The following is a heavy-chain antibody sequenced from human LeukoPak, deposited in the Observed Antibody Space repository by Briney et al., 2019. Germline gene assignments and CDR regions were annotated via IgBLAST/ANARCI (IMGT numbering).Heavy chain of an antibody. CDR1: GGSFSGYD. CDR2: INHSGST. Sequence: SETLSLTCAVYGGSFSGYDWSWLRQPPGKGLEGLGEINHSGSTNYNPSLKSRVTISVDTSKNQFSLKLSSVTAADTAVYYCARGRRRAYYYYYYMDVWGKGTTVTVSS. CDR3: ARGRRRAYYYYYYMDV. V-gene: IGHV4-34*01. J-gene: IGHJ6*03.